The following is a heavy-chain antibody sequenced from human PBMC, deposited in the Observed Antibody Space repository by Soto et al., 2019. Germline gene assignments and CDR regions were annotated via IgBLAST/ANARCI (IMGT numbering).Heavy chain of an antibody. CDR2: IIPILGIA. D-gene: IGHD6-13*01. CDR3: AKLPGYSSSWPDFDY. V-gene: IGHV1-69*02. Sequence: QVQLVQSGAEVKKPGSSVKVSCKASGGTFSSYTISWVRQAPGQGLEWMGRIIPILGIANYAQKFQGRVTITADKSTSTAYMELSSLRSEDTAVYYCAKLPGYSSSWPDFDYWGQGTLVTVSS. CDR1: GGTFSSYT. J-gene: IGHJ4*02.